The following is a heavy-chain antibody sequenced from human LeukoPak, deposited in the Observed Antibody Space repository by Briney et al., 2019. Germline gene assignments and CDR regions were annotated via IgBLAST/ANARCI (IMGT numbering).Heavy chain of an antibody. V-gene: IGHV1-18*01. CDR1: GYTLTSYG. J-gene: IGHJ4*02. Sequence: ASVKVSCKASGYTLTSYGISWVRQAPGQGLEWMGWINAYNGNTNYAQKLQGRVTMTTDTSTSTAYMELRSLRSDDTAVYYCAVRGTSGYSYGLLDYWGQGTLVTVSS. CDR2: INAYNGNT. D-gene: IGHD5-18*01. CDR3: AVRGTSGYSYGLLDY.